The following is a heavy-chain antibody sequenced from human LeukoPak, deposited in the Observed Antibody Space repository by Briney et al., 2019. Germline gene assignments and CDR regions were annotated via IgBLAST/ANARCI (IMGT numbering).Heavy chain of an antibody. CDR3: AREAAGGWYRAFDI. D-gene: IGHD6-19*01. J-gene: IGHJ3*02. V-gene: IGHV4-59*01. CDR1: GGSISSYY. CDR2: IYYSGST. Sequence: SETLSLTCTVSGGSISSYYWSWIRQPPGKGLEWIGYIYYSGSTNYNPSLKSRVTISVDTSKNQFSLRLSSVTAADTAVYYRAREAAGGWYRAFDIWGQGTMVTVSS.